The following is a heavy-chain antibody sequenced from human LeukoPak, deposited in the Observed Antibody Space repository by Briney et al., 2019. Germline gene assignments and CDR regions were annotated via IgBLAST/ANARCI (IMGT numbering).Heavy chain of an antibody. CDR1: GGSISSSSYY. J-gene: IGHJ6*03. CDR3: AAPGDSSGYSPYYYYYMDV. V-gene: IGHV4-39*01. D-gene: IGHD3-22*01. CDR2: IYYSGST. Sequence: SETLSLTCTVSGGSISSSSYYWGWIRQPPGKGLEWIGSIYYSGSTYYNPSLKSRVTISVDTSKDQFSLKLSSVTAADTAVYYCAAPGDSSGYSPYYYYYMDVWGKGTTVTVSS.